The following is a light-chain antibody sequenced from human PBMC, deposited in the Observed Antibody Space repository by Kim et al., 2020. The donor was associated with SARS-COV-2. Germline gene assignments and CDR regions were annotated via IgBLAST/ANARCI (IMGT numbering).Light chain of an antibody. CDR3: QQYGSSPYT. CDR2: GAS. J-gene: IGKJ2*01. CDR1: QSVSRTY. V-gene: IGKV3-20*01. Sequence: LLPGRKATLPCRASQSVSRTYLAWYLQTPGQAPRLLIYGASSRATGIPDRFSGSGSGTDFTLTISSLEPEDFAVYYCQQYGSSPYTFGQGTELEI.